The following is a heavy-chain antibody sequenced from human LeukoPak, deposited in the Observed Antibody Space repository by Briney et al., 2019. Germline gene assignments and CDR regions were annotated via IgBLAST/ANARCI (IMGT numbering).Heavy chain of an antibody. D-gene: IGHD6-19*01. CDR1: GFTFSSYG. CDR3: ARVMGRGWESSGWYSAHGFDN. CDR2: IWYDGSNK. V-gene: IGHV3-33*01. J-gene: IGHJ4*02. Sequence: GGSLRLSCAASGFTFSSYGMHWVRQAPGKGLEWVAVIWYDGSNKYYADSVKGRFTISRDNAKNTLYLQMNSLRAEDTAVYYCARVMGRGWESSGWYSAHGFDNWGQGTLVTVSS.